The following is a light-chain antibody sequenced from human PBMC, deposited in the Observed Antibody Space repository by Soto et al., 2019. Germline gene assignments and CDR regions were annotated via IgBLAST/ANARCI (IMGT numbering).Light chain of an antibody. V-gene: IGKV3-15*01. CDR3: QQYNNWPPYT. CDR2: GAS. J-gene: IGKJ2*01. Sequence: IVMTQSPATLSVSPGERATLSCRASQSVGSNLAWYQHKPGQAPRRLIFGASTRATGIPARFSGSGSGAEFTLTISSLQSEDVAVYFCQQYNNWPPYTFGQGTKVDIK. CDR1: QSVGSN.